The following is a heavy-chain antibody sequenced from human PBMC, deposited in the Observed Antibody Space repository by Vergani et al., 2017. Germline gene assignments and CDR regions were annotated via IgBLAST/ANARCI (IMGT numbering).Heavy chain of an antibody. CDR1: GGSFSGYY. J-gene: IGHJ4*02. D-gene: IGHD3-16*01. CDR3: ARGVRVGDYQFDY. Sequence: QVQLQQWGAGLLKPSETLSLTCAVSGGSFSGYYWSWIRQPPGKGLEWIGEINHSGSTNYNPSLKSRVTISVDTSKNQFSLKLSSVTAADTAVYYCARGVRVGDYQFDYWGQGTLVTVSS. CDR2: INHSGST. V-gene: IGHV4-34*01.